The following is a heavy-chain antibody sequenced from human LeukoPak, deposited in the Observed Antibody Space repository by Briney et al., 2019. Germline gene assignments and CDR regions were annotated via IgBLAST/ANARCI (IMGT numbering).Heavy chain of an antibody. CDR1: GGSVSSRY. V-gene: IGHV4-59*02. Sequence: SETLSLTCTVSGGSVSSRYWSWIRQPPGKGLEWIGYISYSGGTKYNPSLKSRVTISVDTSKNQFSLKLRSVTAADTAVYYCARVYDSSSYYYYFDYWGQGTLVTVSP. D-gene: IGHD3-22*01. CDR3: ARVYDSSSYYYYFDY. CDR2: ISYSGGT. J-gene: IGHJ4*02.